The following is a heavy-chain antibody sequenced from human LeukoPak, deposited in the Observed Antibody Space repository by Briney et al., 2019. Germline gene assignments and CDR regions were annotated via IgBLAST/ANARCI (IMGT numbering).Heavy chain of an antibody. CDR3: ARGTRYCTNGVCYGIDY. V-gene: IGHV3-48*03. CDR1: GFTFSSYE. J-gene: IGHJ4*02. CDR2: ISSSGSTI. D-gene: IGHD2-8*01. Sequence: GGSLILSCAASGFTFSSYEMNWVRQAPGKGLEWVSYISSSGSTIFYADSVKGRFTISRDNAKNSLCLQMNSLRAEDTAVYYCARGTRYCTNGVCYGIDYWGQGTLVTVSS.